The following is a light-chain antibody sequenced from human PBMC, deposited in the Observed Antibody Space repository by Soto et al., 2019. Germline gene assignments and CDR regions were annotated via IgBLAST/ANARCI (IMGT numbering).Light chain of an antibody. Sequence: QSVLTQPASVSGSPGQSITISCTGTSSDVGSYNLVSWYRQHPGKAPKLIIYEVSKRPSGVSNRFSGSKSGNTASLTISGLQAEDEADYYCCSYAGSSTHVFGTGTKVTVL. CDR1: SSDVGSYNL. CDR2: EVS. J-gene: IGLJ1*01. V-gene: IGLV2-23*02. CDR3: CSYAGSSTHV.